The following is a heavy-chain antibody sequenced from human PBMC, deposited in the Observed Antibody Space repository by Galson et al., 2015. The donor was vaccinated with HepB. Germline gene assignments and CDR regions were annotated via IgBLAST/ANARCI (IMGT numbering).Heavy chain of an antibody. J-gene: IGHJ3*02. V-gene: IGHV3-9*01. CDR1: GFTFDDYA. D-gene: IGHD3-22*01. CDR2: ISWNSGSI. Sequence: SLRLSCAASGFTFDDYAMHWVRQAPGKGLEWVSGISWNSGSIGYADSVKGRFTISRDNAKNSLYLQMNSLRAEDTALYYCAKDIDYDSSGYYVGGRKPGVYAFDIWGQGTMVTVSS. CDR3: AKDIDYDSSGYYVGGRKPGVYAFDI.